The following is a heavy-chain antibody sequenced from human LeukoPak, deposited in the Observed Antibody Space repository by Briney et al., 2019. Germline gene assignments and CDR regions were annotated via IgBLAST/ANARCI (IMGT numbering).Heavy chain of an antibody. CDR3: ARVHSQQLIRGFDY. V-gene: IGHV1-3*01. Sequence: ASVKVSCKASGYTFTSYDLHWVRQAPGQSLEWMGWINAGNGHTKYSQKFQGRVIITRDTPASTAYMDLSSLRPEDTAVYYCARVHSQQLIRGFDYWGPGTRVTVSS. D-gene: IGHD3-16*01. CDR2: INAGNGHT. J-gene: IGHJ4*02. CDR1: GYTFTSYD.